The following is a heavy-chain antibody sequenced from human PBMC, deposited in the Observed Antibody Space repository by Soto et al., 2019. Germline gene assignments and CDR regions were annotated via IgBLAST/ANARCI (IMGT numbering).Heavy chain of an antibody. V-gene: IGHV3-23*01. CDR1: GFTVSTYA. CDR2: IEVGDKT. CDR3: ETRAAYRSDGPVGHDAFDI. J-gene: IGHJ3*02. Sequence: EVQLLESGGGLEQPGGSLRLSCVTSGFTVSTYAMSWVRQAPGKGLQWVPGIEVGDKTYYADSVKGRFTISRDNSKNTLSLQMNNLGAEDTAVYYCETRAAYRSDGPVGHDAFDIWGQGTMVTVSS. D-gene: IGHD3-16*02.